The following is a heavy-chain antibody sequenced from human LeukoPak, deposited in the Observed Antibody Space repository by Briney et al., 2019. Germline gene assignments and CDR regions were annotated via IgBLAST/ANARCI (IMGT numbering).Heavy chain of an antibody. V-gene: IGHV3-23*01. CDR3: AKAPPPYCSGGSCFDAFDI. Sequence: PGESLRLSCVASGFPFSAYAMSWVRQAPNKGLEWVSGIRGVGDPAYYAESVKGRFTIQRDNSKNTLYLNMNSLRAEDTALYYCAKAPPPYCSGGSCFDAFDIWGQGTMVTVSS. D-gene: IGHD2-15*01. J-gene: IGHJ3*02. CDR1: GFPFSAYA. CDR2: IRGVGDPA.